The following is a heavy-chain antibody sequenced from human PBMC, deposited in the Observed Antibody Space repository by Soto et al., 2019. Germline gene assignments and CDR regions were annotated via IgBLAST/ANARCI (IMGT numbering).Heavy chain of an antibody. CDR2: IYYSGST. D-gene: IGHD6-19*01. V-gene: IGHV4-39*01. CDR1: GGSINSSSYF. J-gene: IGHJ5*02. Sequence: SETLSLTCSVSGGSINSSSYFWGWVRQPPGKGLEWIGSIYYSGSTYYNPSLRSRVTISVDTSKNQFSLKLSSVTAADTAVFYCARNYSRGSRNWFDPWGQGTLVTVSS. CDR3: ARNYSRGSRNWFDP.